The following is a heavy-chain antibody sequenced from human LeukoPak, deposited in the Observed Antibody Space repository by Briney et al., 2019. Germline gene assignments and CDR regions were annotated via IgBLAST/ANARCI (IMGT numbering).Heavy chain of an antibody. CDR2: IYSCGST. V-gene: IGHV3-66*03. Sequence: GSLRLSCAASGFTVSSNYMSWVRQAPGKGLEWVSVIYSCGSTYYADSVKGRFTISRDNSKNTLYLQMNSLRAEDTAVYYCAKDLDAYDYVWGSYRYTQPCFDYWGQGTLVTVSS. J-gene: IGHJ4*02. CDR1: GFTVSSNY. CDR3: AKDLDAYDYVWGSYRYTQPCFDY. D-gene: IGHD3-16*02.